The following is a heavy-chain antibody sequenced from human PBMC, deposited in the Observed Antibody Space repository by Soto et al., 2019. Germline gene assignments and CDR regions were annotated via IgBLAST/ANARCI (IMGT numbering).Heavy chain of an antibody. V-gene: IGHV3-64*04. CDR2: INSDGSST. J-gene: IGHJ6*02. CDR3: ARDPTNYDFWSGIYYYGMDV. CDR1: GFNFSDSA. D-gene: IGHD3-3*01. Sequence: GSLRLSCSASGFNFSDSAMHWVRQVPGKGLEYVSAINSDGSSTSYADSVKGRFTISRDNAKNTLYLQMNSLRAEDTAVYYCARDPTNYDFWSGIYYYGMDVWGQGTTVTVSS.